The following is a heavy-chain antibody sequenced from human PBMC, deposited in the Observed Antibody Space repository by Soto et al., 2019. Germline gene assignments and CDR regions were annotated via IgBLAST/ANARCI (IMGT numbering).Heavy chain of an antibody. CDR1: GFTFSSYW. J-gene: IGHJ6*02. CDR2: IKQDGSEK. V-gene: IGHV3-7*01. D-gene: IGHD6-6*01. CDR3: ARVIAAPGGYYYGMDV. Sequence: EVQLVESGGGLVQPGGSLRLSCAASGFTFSSYWMSWVRQAPGKGLEWVANIKQDGSEKYYVDPVKGRFTISRDNAKNSLYLQMNSLRAEDTAVYYCARVIAAPGGYYYGMDVWGQGTTVTVSS.